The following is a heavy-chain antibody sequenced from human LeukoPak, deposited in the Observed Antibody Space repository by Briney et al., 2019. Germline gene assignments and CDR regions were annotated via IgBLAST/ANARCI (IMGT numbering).Heavy chain of an antibody. CDR3: ARRRGGRFYYYMDV. Sequence: SETLSLTCAVSGYSISSDYYWGWIRQPPGKGLEWIGSIYHSGITYYNPSLRRRVTISVDTSKNQFSLKLSSVTAADTAVYYCARRRGGRFYYYMDVWGKGTTVTVSS. D-gene: IGHD3-3*01. J-gene: IGHJ6*03. CDR1: GYSISSDYY. V-gene: IGHV4-38-2*01. CDR2: IYHSGIT.